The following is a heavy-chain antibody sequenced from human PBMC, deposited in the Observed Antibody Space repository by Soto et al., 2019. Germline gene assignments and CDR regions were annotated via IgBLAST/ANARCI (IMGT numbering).Heavy chain of an antibody. CDR3: AKYRRSVFYFDAFDI. Sequence: HLVESGGGVVQPGGSLRLSCAASGFAFSAFGMQWVRQTPAKGLEWVAVISYDGVNKNYPDSVKGRFTVSRDNSKNTLYLQMSNLTVDDTAIYYCAKYRRSVFYFDAFDIWGQGTLVAVSS. J-gene: IGHJ3*02. D-gene: IGHD3-22*01. CDR2: ISYDGVNK. V-gene: IGHV3-30*18. CDR1: GFAFSAFG.